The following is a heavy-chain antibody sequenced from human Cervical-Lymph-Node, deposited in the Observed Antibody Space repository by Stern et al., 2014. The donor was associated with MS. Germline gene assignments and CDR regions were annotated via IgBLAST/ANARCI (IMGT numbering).Heavy chain of an antibody. CDR1: GYTFTGYY. CDR2: INPNSGGT. V-gene: IGHV1-2*04. J-gene: IGHJ4*02. D-gene: IGHD4-17*01. Sequence: VHLVESGAEVKKPGASVKVSCKASGYTFTGYYMHWVRQAPGQGLEWMGWINPNSGGTNYAQKFQGWVTMTRDTSISTAYMELSRLRSDDTAVYYCARADGDYGGYFDYWGQGTLVTVSS. CDR3: ARADGDYGGYFDY.